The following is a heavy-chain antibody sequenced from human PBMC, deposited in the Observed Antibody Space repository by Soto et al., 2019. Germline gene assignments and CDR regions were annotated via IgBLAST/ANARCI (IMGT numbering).Heavy chain of an antibody. CDR1: GFTFSSYA. D-gene: IGHD6-6*01. CDR3: ARTMYSSSPCFDY. V-gene: IGHV3-30-3*01. CDR2: ISYDGSNK. J-gene: IGHJ4*02. Sequence: QVQLVESGGGVVQPGRSLRLSCAASGFTFSSYAMHWVRQAPGKGLEWVAVISYDGSNKYYADSVKGRFTISRDNSKNTLYLQMNSLRAEDTAVYYCARTMYSSSPCFDYWGQGTLVTVSS.